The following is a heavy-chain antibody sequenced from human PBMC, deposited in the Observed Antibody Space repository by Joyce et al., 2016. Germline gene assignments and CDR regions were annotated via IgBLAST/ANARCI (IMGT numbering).Heavy chain of an antibody. J-gene: IGHJ5*02. CDR3: AREDKNWFDP. CDR1: GGSVSNTNFY. Sequence: QLQLQESGPGLVKPSETLSLTCTVSGGSVSNTNFYWGWIRQPPGRGLEWIGSIYHSGITYYNPSLKSRVTMFVDTSKNHFSLKLSSVTAADTAVYYCAREDKNWFDPWGQGTLVTVSS. D-gene: IGHD2-15*01. CDR2: IYHSGIT. V-gene: IGHV4-39*02.